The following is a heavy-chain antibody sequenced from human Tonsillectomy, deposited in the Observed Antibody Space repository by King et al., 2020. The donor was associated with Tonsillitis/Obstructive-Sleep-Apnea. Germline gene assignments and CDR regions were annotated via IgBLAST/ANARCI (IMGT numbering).Heavy chain of an antibody. D-gene: IGHD6-13*01. CDR3: ASRHRAAAVLDA. V-gene: IGHV4-59*01. J-gene: IGHJ5*02. Sequence: QLQESGPGLVKPSETLSLSCIVSGASISSYYWSWFRQPPGKGLEWIGYIHYGGNTKYNSSLESRLTISVDTSRNQISLKLTSVTSADTAVYYCASRHRAAAVLDAWGQGTLVIVSS. CDR1: GASISSYY. CDR2: IHYGGNT.